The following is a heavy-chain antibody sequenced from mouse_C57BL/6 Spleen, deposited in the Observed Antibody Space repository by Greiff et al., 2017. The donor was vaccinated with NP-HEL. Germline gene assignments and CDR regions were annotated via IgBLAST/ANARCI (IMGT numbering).Heavy chain of an antibody. J-gene: IGHJ3*01. CDR3: ASITTVVARDLAY. CDR2: IDPSDSYT. V-gene: IGHV1-50*01. Sequence: VQLQQPGAELVKPGASVKLSCKASGYTFTSYWMQWVKQRPGQGLEWIGEIDPSDSYTNYNQKFKGKATLTVDTSSSTAYMQLSSLTSEDSAVYYCASITTVVARDLAYWGQGTLVTVSA. D-gene: IGHD1-1*01. CDR1: GYTFTSYW.